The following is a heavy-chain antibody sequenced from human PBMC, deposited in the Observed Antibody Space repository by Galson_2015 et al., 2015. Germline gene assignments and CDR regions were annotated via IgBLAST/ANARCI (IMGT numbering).Heavy chain of an antibody. CDR2: ISYDGSNK. Sequence: SLRLSCAASGFTFSSYGMHWVRQAPGKGLEWVAVISYDGSNKYYADSVKGRFTISRDNSKNTLYLQMNSLRAEDTAVYYCVSSSWSAVDYWGQGTLVTVSS. CDR1: GFTFSSYG. V-gene: IGHV3-30*03. CDR3: VSSSWSAVDY. J-gene: IGHJ4*02. D-gene: IGHD6-13*01.